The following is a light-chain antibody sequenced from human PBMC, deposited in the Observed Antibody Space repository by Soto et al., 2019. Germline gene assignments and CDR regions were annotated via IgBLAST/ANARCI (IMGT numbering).Light chain of an antibody. CDR1: SSDVGGYNY. V-gene: IGLV2-14*01. CDR3: SSYTSSSIYV. CDR2: EVS. Sequence: QSSLTHPASLSGSPGQSITISCTGTSSDVGGYNYVSWYQQHPGKAPKLMIYEVSNRPSGVSNRFSGSKSGNTASLTISGLQAEDEADYYCSSYTSSSIYVFGTGTKV. J-gene: IGLJ1*01.